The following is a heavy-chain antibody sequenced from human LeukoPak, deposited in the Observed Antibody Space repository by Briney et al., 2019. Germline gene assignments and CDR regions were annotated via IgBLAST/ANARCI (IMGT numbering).Heavy chain of an antibody. D-gene: IGHD5-18*01. Sequence: SETLSLTCAVYGGSFRGYYWSWIRQPPGKGLEWIGEINHSGSTNYNPSLKSRVTISVDTSKNQFSLKVNSVTAADTAVYYCARRGYTYGWGWFDPWGQGTLVTVSS. J-gene: IGHJ5*02. CDR1: GGSFRGYY. V-gene: IGHV4-34*01. CDR3: ARRGYTYGWGWFDP. CDR2: INHSGST.